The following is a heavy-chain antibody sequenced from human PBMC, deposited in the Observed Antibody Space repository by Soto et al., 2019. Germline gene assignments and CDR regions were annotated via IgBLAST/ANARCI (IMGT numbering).Heavy chain of an antibody. Sequence: PSETLSLTCTVSGGSVSSGSYYWSWIRQPPGKGLEWIGYIYYSGSTNYNPSLKSRVTISVDTSKNQFSLKLSSVTAADTAVYYCASSTYYYDSSGYSGKSYYYYGMDVWGQGTTVTVSS. J-gene: IGHJ6*02. CDR3: ASSTYYYDSSGYSGKSYYYYGMDV. CDR1: GGSVSSGSYY. V-gene: IGHV4-61*01. D-gene: IGHD3-22*01. CDR2: IYYSGST.